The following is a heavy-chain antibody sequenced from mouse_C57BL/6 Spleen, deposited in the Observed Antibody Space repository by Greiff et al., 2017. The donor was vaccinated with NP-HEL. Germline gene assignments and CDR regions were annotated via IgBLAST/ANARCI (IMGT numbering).Heavy chain of an antibody. CDR1: GYTFTSYW. CDR3: AQLGPDY. V-gene: IGHV1-50*01. J-gene: IGHJ2*01. Sequence: VQLQQPGAELVKPGASVKLSCKASGYTFTSYWMQWVKQRPGQGLEWIGEIDPSDSYTNYNQKFKGKATLTVDTSSSTAYMQLSSLTSEDSAVYYCAQLGPDYWGQGTTLTVSS. D-gene: IGHD4-1*02. CDR2: IDPSDSYT.